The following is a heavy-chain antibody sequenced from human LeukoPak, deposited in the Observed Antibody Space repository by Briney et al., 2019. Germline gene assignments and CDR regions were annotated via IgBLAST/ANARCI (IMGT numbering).Heavy chain of an antibody. CDR1: GASVSDYY. J-gene: IGHJ4*02. V-gene: IGHV4-59*02. D-gene: IGHD1-26*01. CDR3: ARAGSGYSFDY. Sequence: SETLSLTCTVSGASVSDYYWSWVRQPPGKGLEWIGYMYYSGSTNYNPSLKSRVTISGDTSKNQFSLKLSPVTAADTAVYFCARAGSGYSFDYWGQGTLVTVSS. CDR2: MYYSGST.